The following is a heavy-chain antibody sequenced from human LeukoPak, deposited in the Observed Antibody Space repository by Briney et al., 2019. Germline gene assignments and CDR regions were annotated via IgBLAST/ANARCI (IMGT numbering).Heavy chain of an antibody. CDR2: IRSDGGNK. J-gene: IGHJ3*02. D-gene: IGHD1-26*01. Sequence: GRSLRLSCAASGFTFSTYAMHWVRQAPGKGLEWMALIRSDGGNKYYTDFVKGRFTISRDNSKNTLYLQMNGLRVEDTAVYYCAKGLHSGSYLDALDIWGQGTMVTVFS. CDR1: GFTFSTYA. V-gene: IGHV3-30*02. CDR3: AKGLHSGSYLDALDI.